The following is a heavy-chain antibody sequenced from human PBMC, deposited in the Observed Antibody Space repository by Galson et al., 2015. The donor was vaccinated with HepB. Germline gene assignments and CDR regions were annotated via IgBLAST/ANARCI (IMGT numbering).Heavy chain of an antibody. D-gene: IGHD6-13*01. J-gene: IGHJ4*02. Sequence: SLRLSCAASGFTFSDFAMHWVRQAPGKGLEWVTVISYDGSNKYSADSVKGRFTISRDNSKNTLDLQMNSLRAEDTAVYYCARALSSSWHYFDYWGQGTLVTVSS. CDR1: GFTFSDFA. CDR3: ARALSSSWHYFDY. CDR2: ISYDGSNK. V-gene: IGHV3-30-3*01.